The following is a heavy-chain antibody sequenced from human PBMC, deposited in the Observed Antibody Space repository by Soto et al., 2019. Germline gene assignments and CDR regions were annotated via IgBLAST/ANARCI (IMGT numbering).Heavy chain of an antibody. CDR3: ARQAGYDYIWGSYRPGWFVP. V-gene: IGHV4-59*08. CDR2: IYYSGST. Sequence: SEPLYLTCTVSGGSISSYYWTCLRQPPGKELLWIGYIYYSGSTNYNPSLKSRVTISVDTSKNQFSLKLSSVTAADTGGYYCARQAGYDYIWGSYRPGWFVPWGQESLVTVSS. J-gene: IGHJ5*02. CDR1: GGSISSYY. D-gene: IGHD3-16*02.